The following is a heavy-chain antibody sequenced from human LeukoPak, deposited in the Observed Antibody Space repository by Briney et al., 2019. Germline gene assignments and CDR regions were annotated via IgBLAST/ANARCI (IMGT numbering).Heavy chain of an antibody. J-gene: IGHJ4*02. V-gene: IGHV1-18*01. D-gene: IGHD3-10*01. Sequence: GSSVKVSCKASGYSFTSYGFTWVRQAPGQGLEWVGWISGYNGNTIYAQKLQGRVTITTATSTSTAYMELRSLRSDDTAVYYCARDPDFRGAQIDYWGQGTLVTVSS. CDR1: GYSFTSYG. CDR3: ARDPDFRGAQIDY. CDR2: ISGYNGNT.